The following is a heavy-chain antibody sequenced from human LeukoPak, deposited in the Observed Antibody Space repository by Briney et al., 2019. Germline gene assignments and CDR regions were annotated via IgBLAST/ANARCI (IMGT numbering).Heavy chain of an antibody. CDR3: AKSGIAAAGINY. CDR2: ISYDGSNK. D-gene: IGHD6-13*01. CDR1: GFTFSSYG. V-gene: IGHV3-30*18. Sequence: GGALRLSCAASGFTFSSYGMHWVRQAPGKGLEWVAVISYDGSNKYYADSVKGRFTISRGNSKNTLYLQMNSLRAEDTAVYYCAKSGIAAAGINYWGQGTLVTVSS. J-gene: IGHJ4*02.